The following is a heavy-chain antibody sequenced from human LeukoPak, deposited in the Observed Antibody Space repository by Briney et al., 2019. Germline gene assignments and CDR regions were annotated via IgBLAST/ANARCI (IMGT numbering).Heavy chain of an antibody. CDR1: GFTFSSYS. J-gene: IGHJ4*02. Sequence: GGSLRLSCAASGFTFSSYSMDWVRQAPGKGLEWVSYISSSSSTIYYADSVKGRFTISRDNAKNSLYLQTNSLRDEDTAVYYCARDRSYGSGSYYRGREPFDYWGQGTLVTVSS. CDR2: ISSSSSTI. V-gene: IGHV3-48*02. D-gene: IGHD3-10*01. CDR3: ARDRSYGSGSYYRGREPFDY.